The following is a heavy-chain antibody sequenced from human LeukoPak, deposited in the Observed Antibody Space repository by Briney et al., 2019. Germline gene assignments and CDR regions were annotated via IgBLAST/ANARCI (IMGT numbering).Heavy chain of an antibody. CDR3: ATDRAWGSLFDY. CDR1: GYTLTELS. CDR2: FDPEDGET. J-gene: IGHJ4*02. D-gene: IGHD3-16*01. V-gene: IGHV1-24*01. Sequence: ASVKVSCKVSGYTLTELSMHWVRQAPGKGLEWMGGFDPEDGETIYAQKFQGRVTMTGDTSTDTAYMELSSLRSEDTAVYYCATDRAWGSLFDYWGQGTLVTVSS.